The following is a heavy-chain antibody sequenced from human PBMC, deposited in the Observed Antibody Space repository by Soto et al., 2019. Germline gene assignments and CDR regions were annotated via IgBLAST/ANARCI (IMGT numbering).Heavy chain of an antibody. CDR1: GGSISSSSYY. CDR3: ASDYGDTFDY. CDR2: IYYSGST. J-gene: IGHJ4*02. V-gene: IGHV4-39*01. D-gene: IGHD4-17*01. Sequence: SETLSLTCTVSGGSISSSSYYWGWIRQPPGKGLEWIGSIYYSGSTYYNPSPKSRVTISVDTSKNQFSLKLSSVTAADTAVYYCASDYGDTFDYWGQGTLVTVSS.